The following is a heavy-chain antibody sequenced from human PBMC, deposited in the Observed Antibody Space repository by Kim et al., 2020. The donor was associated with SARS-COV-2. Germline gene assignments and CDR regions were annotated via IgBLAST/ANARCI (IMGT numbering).Heavy chain of an antibody. V-gene: IGHV3-43*02. Sequence: GGSLRLSCAASGFTFDDYAMHWVRQAPGKGLEWVSLISGDGGSTYYADSVKGRFTISRDNSKNSLYLQMNSLRTEDTALYYCAKIRIFSGYYYYGMDVWGQGTTVTVSS. CDR3: AKIRIFSGYYYYGMDV. J-gene: IGHJ6*02. CDR1: GFTFDDYA. CDR2: ISGDGGST.